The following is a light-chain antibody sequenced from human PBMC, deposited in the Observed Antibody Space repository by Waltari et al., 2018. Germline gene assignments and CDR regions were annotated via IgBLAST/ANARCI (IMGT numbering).Light chain of an antibody. CDR3: QAWDSSTAV. V-gene: IGLV3-1*01. J-gene: IGLJ2*01. Sequence: SYELTQPPSVSVSPGQTASITCSGDKLGDKYACWYQQTPGQSPVLVIYQDSKRPSGIPERFSGSNSGNTATLTISGTQAMDEADYYCQAWDSSTAVFGGGTKLTVL. CDR1: KLGDKY. CDR2: QDS.